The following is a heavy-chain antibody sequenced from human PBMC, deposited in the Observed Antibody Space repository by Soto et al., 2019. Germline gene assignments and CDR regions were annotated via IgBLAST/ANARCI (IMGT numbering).Heavy chain of an antibody. J-gene: IGHJ4*02. CDR3: ARGWVVVTAPDY. CDR2: IYTDDST. CDR1: GFTVSSKY. D-gene: IGHD2-21*02. V-gene: IGHV3-66*01. Sequence: EVQLVESGGGLVQPGGSLRLSCAASGFTVSSKYMTWVRQAPGKGLEWVSVIYTDDSTYYADSVKGRFTISRDNSKNTLYRQMNSLRAEDTAVYYCARGWVVVTAPDYWGQGTLVTVSS.